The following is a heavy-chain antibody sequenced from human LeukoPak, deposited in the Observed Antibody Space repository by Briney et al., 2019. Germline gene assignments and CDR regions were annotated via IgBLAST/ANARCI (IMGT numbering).Heavy chain of an antibody. CDR2: IYPGDSDT. D-gene: IGHD3-22*01. V-gene: IGHV5-51*01. J-gene: IGHJ4*02. CDR3: ATLRSGFFYDYFDY. CDR1: GYPFTTYW. Sequence: GESLKISCRGSGYPFTTYWIGWVRQMHGRGLEWMGIIYPGDSDTRYSPSFQGQVTISADKSISTAYLQWSSLKASDTAIYFCATLRSGFFYDYFDYWGQGTLVTVSS.